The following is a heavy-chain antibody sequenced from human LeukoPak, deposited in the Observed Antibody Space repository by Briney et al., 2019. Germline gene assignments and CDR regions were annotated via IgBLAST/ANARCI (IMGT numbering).Heavy chain of an antibody. D-gene: IGHD1-20*01. CDR3: ARDYNWVFDY. Sequence: GGSLRLSCATSGFTFSDYAMSWVRQAPGKGLEWVSHIRSDSKTIVYADSVKGRFTISRDNAKNSLSLQMNSLRAEDTAVYYCARDYNWVFDYWGQGTLVTVSS. V-gene: IGHV3-48*01. J-gene: IGHJ4*02. CDR1: GFTFSDYA. CDR2: IRSDSKTI.